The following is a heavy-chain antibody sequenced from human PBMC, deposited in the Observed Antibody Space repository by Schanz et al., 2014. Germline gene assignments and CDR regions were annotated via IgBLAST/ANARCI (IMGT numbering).Heavy chain of an antibody. CDR2: INPNSGGT. Sequence: QVQLVQSGADVKKPGASVKVSCKASGYTFTGYSMHWVRQAPGQGLEWMGRINPNSGGTNYAQKFQGRVTMTRDTSISTVYMELTRLTLDDTAIYFCARDSDVSKYNLFDSWGQGTLVTVSS. CDR1: GYTFTGYS. V-gene: IGHV1-2*06. J-gene: IGHJ5*01. CDR3: ARDSDVSKYNLFDS.